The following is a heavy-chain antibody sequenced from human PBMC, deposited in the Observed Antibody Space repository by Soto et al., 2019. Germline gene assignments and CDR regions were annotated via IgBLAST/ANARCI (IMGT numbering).Heavy chain of an antibody. V-gene: IGHV1-2*07. CDR2: YNSNSGGT. CDR1: GYIFTGYY. CDR3: ARGDFDSSANYYAGWFDP. J-gene: IGHJ5*02. D-gene: IGHD3-22*01. Sequence: QVQLVQSGAEVKKPGASVKVSCKASGYIFTGYYMHWLRQAPGQGLEWMGWYNSNSGGTKYAHKFQGRVTMTNDTSINTAYMELSGLISDDTAVYYCARGDFDSSANYYAGWFDPWGQGTLVTVSS.